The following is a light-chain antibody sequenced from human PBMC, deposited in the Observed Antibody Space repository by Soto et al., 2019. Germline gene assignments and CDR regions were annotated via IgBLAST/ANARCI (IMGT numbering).Light chain of an antibody. CDR1: SSNIGAGYD. J-gene: IGLJ1*01. V-gene: IGLV1-40*01. CDR2: GNN. CDR3: QSYDSSLSGSYV. Sequence: QSVLTQPPSVSGAPGQRGTISCTGSSSNIGAGYDVHWYQRLPGTAPKVLIYGNNNRPSGVPDRLSGYKSGTSASLAITGLKDEDEADDYCQSYDSSLSGSYVFGPGTKVTVL.